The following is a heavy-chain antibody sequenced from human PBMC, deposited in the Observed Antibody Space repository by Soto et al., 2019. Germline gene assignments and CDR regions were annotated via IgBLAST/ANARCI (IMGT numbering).Heavy chain of an antibody. CDR3: AHTFMSGTFGY. J-gene: IGHJ4*01. D-gene: IGHD1-26*01. Sequence: SGTTLGNPTQTLTLTCTFSGFSLTTSGVCVALIRQPPGKALEWLALIYWDDDKRYSPSLNYSLTITKDTSTNQVVLTMTKMDRVDTATYSCAHTFMSGTFGYWGQGTMVTVSS. CDR2: IYWDDDK. V-gene: IGHV2-5*02. CDR1: GFSLTTSGVC.